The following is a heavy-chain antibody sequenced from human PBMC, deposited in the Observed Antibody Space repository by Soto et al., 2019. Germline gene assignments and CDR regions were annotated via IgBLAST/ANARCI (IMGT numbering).Heavy chain of an antibody. CDR2: MNPNSGNK. CDR3: ASGFWGCSSTSCPDYFDY. D-gene: IGHD2-2*01. V-gene: IGHV1-8*01. CDR1: GYTFTSYD. J-gene: IGHJ4*02. Sequence: QVQLVQSGAEVKKPGASVKVSCKASGYTFTSYDINWVRQATGQGLEWMGWMNPNSGNKGYAQKFQGRVTMTRNTSISTAYMELSSLRSEDTAVYYCASGFWGCSSTSCPDYFDYWGQGTLVTVSS.